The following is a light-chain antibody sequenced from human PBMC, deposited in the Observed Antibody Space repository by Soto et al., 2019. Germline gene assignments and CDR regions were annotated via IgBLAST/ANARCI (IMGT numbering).Light chain of an antibody. Sequence: EIVLTQSPCTLSLSPWERSTLSFSASQSVSSSYLAWYQQKPGQAPRLLIYGASSRATGIPDRFSGSGSGTDFTLTISRLEPEDFAVYYCQQYGSSPWTFGQGTKVDIK. CDR3: QQYGSSPWT. CDR2: GAS. V-gene: IGKV3-20*01. CDR1: QSVSSSY. J-gene: IGKJ1*01.